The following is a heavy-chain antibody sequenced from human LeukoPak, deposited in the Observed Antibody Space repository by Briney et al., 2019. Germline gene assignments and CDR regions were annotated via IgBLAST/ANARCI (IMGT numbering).Heavy chain of an antibody. CDR1: GGSISSGGYY. CDR2: IYYSGST. D-gene: IGHD6-13*01. J-gene: IGHJ6*02. V-gene: IGHV4-31*03. Sequence: SETLSLTCTVSGGSISSGGYYWSWIRQHPGKGLEWIGYIYYSGSTYYNPSLKSRVTISVDTSENQFSLKLSSVTAADTAVYYSARSRPAAGTDDYYYGMDVWGQGTTVTVSS. CDR3: ARSRPAAGTDDYYYGMDV.